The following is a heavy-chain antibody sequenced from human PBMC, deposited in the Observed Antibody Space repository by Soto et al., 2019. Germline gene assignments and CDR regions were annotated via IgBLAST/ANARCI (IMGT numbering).Heavy chain of an antibody. D-gene: IGHD3-10*01. Sequence: PGGSLRLSCAASGFTFSSYGMHWVRQAPGKGLEWVAVISYDGSNKYYADSVKGRFTISRDNSKNTLYLQMNSLRAEDTAVYYCAKGGYYGAGSYSAAREDDFDYWGQGTLVTVPQ. CDR2: ISYDGSNK. V-gene: IGHV3-30*18. CDR1: GFTFSSYG. CDR3: AKGGYYGAGSYSAAREDDFDY. J-gene: IGHJ4*02.